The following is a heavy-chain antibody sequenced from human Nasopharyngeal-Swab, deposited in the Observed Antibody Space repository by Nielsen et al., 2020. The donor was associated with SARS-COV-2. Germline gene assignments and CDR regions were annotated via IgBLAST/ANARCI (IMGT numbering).Heavy chain of an antibody. D-gene: IGHD3-22*01. CDR3: ARGSLFDSSGYYLDFDA. CDR1: GFTFSSYS. Sequence: GGSLRLSCAASGFTFSSYSMNWVRQAPGKGLEWVSSISGSSSYIFYADSVKGRFTISRDDAKNSLYLQMNSLRVEDTAVYYCARGSLFDSSGYYLDFDAWGQGTLVTVSS. CDR2: ISGSSSYI. V-gene: IGHV3-21*01. J-gene: IGHJ4*02.